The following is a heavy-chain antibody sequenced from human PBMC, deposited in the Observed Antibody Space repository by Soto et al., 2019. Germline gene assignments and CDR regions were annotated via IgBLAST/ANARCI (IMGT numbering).Heavy chain of an antibody. V-gene: IGHV3-30-3*01. D-gene: IGHD3-10*01. Sequence: GGYLRLSCASYVFSFSNFAIHCVRQSPGKGLEWVAVTSYDGTNKYYADSVKGRFTISRDNSNNTLYVQMNSLRAEDTAVYYCARNYSGSGSSLGPFGYWGQGTLGRVS. CDR3: ARNYSGSGSSLGPFGY. J-gene: IGHJ4*02. CDR1: VFSFSNFA. CDR2: TSYDGTNK.